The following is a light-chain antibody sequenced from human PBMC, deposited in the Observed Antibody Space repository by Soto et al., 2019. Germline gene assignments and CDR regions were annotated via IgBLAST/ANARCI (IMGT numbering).Light chain of an antibody. Sequence: QSALTQPASVSGSPGQSITISCTGTSSDVGGYNYVSWYQQQPGKAPKLMIYDVSNRPSGVSNRFSGSKSGKTASLTISGLQAEDEADYYCSSYTSSSTLVVFGGGTKLTVL. V-gene: IGLV2-14*01. J-gene: IGLJ2*01. CDR2: DVS. CDR1: SSDVGGYNY. CDR3: SSYTSSSTLVV.